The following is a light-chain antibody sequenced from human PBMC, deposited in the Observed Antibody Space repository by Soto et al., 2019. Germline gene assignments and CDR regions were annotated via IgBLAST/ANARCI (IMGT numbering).Light chain of an antibody. CDR1: QSISISY. CDR3: QQYGSSPKT. J-gene: IGKJ1*01. CDR2: AAS. V-gene: IGKV3-20*01. Sequence: EIVLTQSPGTLSLSPRERATLSCRASQSISISYLAWYQQKLGQAPRLLIYAASSRAAGIPDRFTGSGSGTDFTLTISRLEPEDFAVYYCQQYGSSPKTFGQGTKVEIK.